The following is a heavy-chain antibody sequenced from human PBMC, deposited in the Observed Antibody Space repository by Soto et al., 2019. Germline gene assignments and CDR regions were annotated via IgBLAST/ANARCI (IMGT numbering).Heavy chain of an antibody. J-gene: IGHJ5*02. CDR3: AKARHSGDFAGSYDS. D-gene: IGHD2-21*02. Sequence: QAGGSLRLSCAASGFSFIYYAINWVRQFPGRGLEYVAGIGGRGGNAFYADSMKGRFSISRDNSKNTVYLHMHNLRVDDSAMYYCAKARHSGDFAGSYDSWGQGTLVTVSS. CDR1: GFSFIYYA. V-gene: IGHV3-23*01. CDR2: IGGRGGNA.